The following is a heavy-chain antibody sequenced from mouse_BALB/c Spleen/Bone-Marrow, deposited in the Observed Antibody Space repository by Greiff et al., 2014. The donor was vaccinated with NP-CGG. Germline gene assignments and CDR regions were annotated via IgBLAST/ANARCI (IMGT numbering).Heavy chain of an antibody. J-gene: IGHJ3*01. CDR2: IYPGDGDT. CDR3: ARNDGYS. CDR1: GYAFSSSW. Sequence: QVQLQQSGPELVKPGASVKISCKTSGYAFSSSWMNWAKQRPGQGLEWIGRIYPGDGDTNYNGKFKGKATLTADKSSSTAYMQLSSLTSVDSAVYFCARNDGYSWGQGTLVTVSA. V-gene: IGHV1-82*01. D-gene: IGHD2-3*01.